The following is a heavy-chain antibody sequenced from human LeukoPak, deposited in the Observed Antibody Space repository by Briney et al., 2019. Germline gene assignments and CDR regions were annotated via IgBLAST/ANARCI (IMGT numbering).Heavy chain of an antibody. CDR2: ISSSSSYI. CDR1: GFTFSSYS. CDR3: KVGPADDFDY. V-gene: IGHV3-21*01. D-gene: IGHD1-26*01. Sequence: GGSLRLSCAASGFTFSSYSMNWVRQAPGKGLEWVSSISSSSSYIYYADSVKGRLTISRDNAKNSLYLQMNSLRAEDTAVYYCKVGPADDFDYWGQGTLVTVSS. J-gene: IGHJ4*02.